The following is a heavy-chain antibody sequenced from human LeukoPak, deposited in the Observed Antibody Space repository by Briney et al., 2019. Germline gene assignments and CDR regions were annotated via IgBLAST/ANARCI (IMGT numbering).Heavy chain of an antibody. CDR3: AKVLGIAMTGALG. D-gene: IGHD6-13*01. V-gene: IGHV3-23*01. J-gene: IGHJ4*02. CDR1: GFTFSSYA. Sequence: PGGSLRLSCAASGFTFSSYAMSWVRQAPGKGLEWVPAISGSGGSTYYADSVKGRSTISRDNSKNTLYLQMNSLRAEDTAIYYCAKVLGIAMTGALGWGQGTLVTVSS. CDR2: ISGSGGST.